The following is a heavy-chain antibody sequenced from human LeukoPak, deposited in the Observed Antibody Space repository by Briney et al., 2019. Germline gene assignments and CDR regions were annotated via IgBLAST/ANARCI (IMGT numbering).Heavy chain of an antibody. CDR1: GFTFSSYA. Sequence: TGGSLRLSCAASGFTFSSYAMHWVRQAPGKGLEWVAVISYDGSNKYYAESMKGRFTISRDNSKSTLYLQMNSLRVEDTAVYYCTKVRSGSSSWALRVFDYWGQGALVTVSS. D-gene: IGHD6-13*01. CDR3: TKVRSGSSSWALRVFDY. CDR2: ISYDGSNK. V-gene: IGHV3-30-3*01. J-gene: IGHJ4*02.